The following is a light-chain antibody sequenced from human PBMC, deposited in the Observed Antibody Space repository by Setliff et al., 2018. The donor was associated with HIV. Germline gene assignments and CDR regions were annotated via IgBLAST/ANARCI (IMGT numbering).Light chain of an antibody. V-gene: IGLV2-14*01. CDR3: SSYVGSSSGV. CDR1: SSDIGGYNY. J-gene: IGLJ3*02. Sequence: ALTQPASVSGSPGQSITISCTGTSSDIGGYNYVSWYQHHPGKAPKLIIFEVTNRPSGVSARFSGSKSGNTASLTISGLQSEDEADYYCSSYVGSSSGVFGGGTKVTVL. CDR2: EVT.